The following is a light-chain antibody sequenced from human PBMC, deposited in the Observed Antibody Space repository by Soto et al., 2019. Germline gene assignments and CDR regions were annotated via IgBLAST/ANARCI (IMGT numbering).Light chain of an antibody. CDR1: QIIRAY. J-gene: IGKJ1*01. V-gene: IGKV1-39*01. Sequence: DIQMTQSPSSLSASVGDRVTITCRASQIIRAYLNWYQQKVGKAPKLLIYAASTLESGVPSRFSGSGSGTDFTLTISSLQPEDFATYYCQQTYSTLKTFGQGTTVDIK. CDR3: QQTYSTLKT. CDR2: AAS.